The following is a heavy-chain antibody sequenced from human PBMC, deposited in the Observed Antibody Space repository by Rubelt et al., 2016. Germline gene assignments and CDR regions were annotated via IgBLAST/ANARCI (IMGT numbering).Heavy chain of an antibody. V-gene: IGHV3-23*01. CDR3: AKWKMAVADRGFDD. CDR1: GFTVTSNF. Sequence: EVQLLESGGGLVQPGGSLRLSCAASGFTVTSNFMTWVRQAPGKGLEWVSSITTGFSAYYADSVKGRFTISRDNSKNTLYLQMNSLRVEDTAVYYCAKWKMAVADRGFDDWGQGTLVTVSS. J-gene: IGHJ4*02. D-gene: IGHD6-19*01. CDR2: ITTGFSA.